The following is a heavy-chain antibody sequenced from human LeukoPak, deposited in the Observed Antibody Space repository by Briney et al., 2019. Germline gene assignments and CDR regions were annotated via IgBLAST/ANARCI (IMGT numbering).Heavy chain of an antibody. CDR1: GFTFSSYG. Sequence: GGSLRLSCAASGFTFSSYGMHWVRQAPGKGLDWVAVISYDGTNKYYADSVRGRFTISRDNSKNTLYLQMNSLRAEDTAVYYCARNRGYYYYYMDVWAKGPRSPSP. CDR3: ARNRGYYYYYMDV. J-gene: IGHJ6*03. D-gene: IGHD1-14*01. V-gene: IGHV3-30*03. CDR2: ISYDGTNK.